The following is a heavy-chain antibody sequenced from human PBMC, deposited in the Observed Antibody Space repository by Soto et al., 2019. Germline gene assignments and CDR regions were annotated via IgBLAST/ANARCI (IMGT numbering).Heavy chain of an antibody. CDR3: AKDLTYYYDSSGYWAHYGMDV. D-gene: IGHD3-22*01. CDR2: ISYDGSNK. Sequence: PGGSLRLSCAASGFTFSSYGMHWVRQAPGKGLEWVAVISYDGSNKYYADSVKGRFTISRDNSKNTLYLQMNSLRAEDTAVYYCAKDLTYYYDSSGYWAHYGMDVWGQGTTVTVSS. CDR1: GFTFSSYG. V-gene: IGHV3-30*18. J-gene: IGHJ6*02.